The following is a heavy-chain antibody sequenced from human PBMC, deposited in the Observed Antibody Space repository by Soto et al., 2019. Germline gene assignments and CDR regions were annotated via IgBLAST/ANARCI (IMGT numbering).Heavy chain of an antibody. V-gene: IGHV1-69*04. CDR2: IIPILGIA. CDR3: ARDLTPRYCSSTSCRNRGYYFDY. J-gene: IGHJ4*02. CDR1: GGTFSSYT. Sequence: GASVKVSCKASGGTFSSYTISWVRQAPGQGLEWMGRIIPILGIANYAQKFQGRVTITADKSTSTAYMELSSLRSEDTAVYYCARDLTPRYCSSTSCRNRGYYFDYWGQGTLVTVSS. D-gene: IGHD2-2*01.